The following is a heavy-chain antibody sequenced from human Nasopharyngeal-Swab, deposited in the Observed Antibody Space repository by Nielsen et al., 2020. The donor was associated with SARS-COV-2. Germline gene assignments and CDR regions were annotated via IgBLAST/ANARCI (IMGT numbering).Heavy chain of an antibody. CDR1: GFTLSNYW. J-gene: IGHJ4*02. CDR3: ARLYSISISDY. D-gene: IGHD6-6*01. V-gene: IGHV3-74*01. CDR2: INTDGSTT. Sequence: RGSLTLSCVAAGFTLSNYWTHWVRQAPGKGLVWVSRINTDGSTTSYADSVKGRFTRPRDNAKNTLYLQMNSLRAEDTAMYYCARLYSISISDYWGKGTLVTVSS.